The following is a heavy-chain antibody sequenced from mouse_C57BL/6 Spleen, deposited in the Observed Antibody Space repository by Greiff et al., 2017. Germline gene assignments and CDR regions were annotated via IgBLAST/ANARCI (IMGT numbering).Heavy chain of an antibody. CDR1: GYTFTSYW. CDR3: GTGSAVVDWYFDV. D-gene: IGHD3-1*01. Sequence: QVQLQQPGADLVKPGASVKVSCTASGYTFTSYWMHWVKQRPGQGLEWIGRIHPCDSDTNYHQKFKGKATLTVDKTSSTAYMQLSSLTSEDSAVYYRGTGSAVVDWYFDVWGTGTTVTVSA. CDR2: IHPCDSDT. V-gene: IGHV1-74*01. J-gene: IGHJ1*03.